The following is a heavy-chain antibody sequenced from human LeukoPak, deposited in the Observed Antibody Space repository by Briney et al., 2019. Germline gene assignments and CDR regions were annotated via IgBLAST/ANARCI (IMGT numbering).Heavy chain of an antibody. J-gene: IGHJ3*02. CDR2: ISAYNGNT. D-gene: IGHD6-19*01. CDR1: GYTFTTSG. V-gene: IGHV1-18*01. Sequence: ASVKVSCKTSGYTFTTSGISWVRQAPGQGLEWMGWISAYNGNTNYAQKLQGRVTMTTDTSTSTAYMELRSLRSDDTAVYYCARDKIAVAGMQDAFDIWGQGTMVTVSS. CDR3: ARDKIAVAGMQDAFDI.